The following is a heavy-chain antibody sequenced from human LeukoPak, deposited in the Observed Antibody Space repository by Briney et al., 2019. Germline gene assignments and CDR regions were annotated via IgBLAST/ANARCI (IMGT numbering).Heavy chain of an antibody. CDR3: ARVSSSWYGPYFDY. D-gene: IGHD6-13*01. CDR2: ISSSGSTI. Sequence: GGSLRLSCAASGFTFSSYAMSWVRQAPGKGLEWVSYISSSGSTIYYADSVKGRFTISRDNAKNSLYLQMNSLRAEDTAVYYCARVSSSWYGPYFDYWGQGTLVTVSS. CDR1: GFTFSSYA. V-gene: IGHV3-48*03. J-gene: IGHJ4*02.